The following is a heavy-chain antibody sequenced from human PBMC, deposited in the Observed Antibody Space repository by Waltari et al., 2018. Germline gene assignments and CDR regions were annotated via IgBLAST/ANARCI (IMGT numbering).Heavy chain of an antibody. J-gene: IGHJ6*02. D-gene: IGHD6-13*01. Sequence: QVQLVQSGSELKKPGASVKVSCKASGYTFTSYAMNWVRQAPGQGLEWMGWINTTTGNPPYAQGFTGRFVFSFDTSVSTAYLQISSLKAEDTAVYYCAGLPGIAAAGTDGYYYYYYGMDVWGQGTTVTVSS. CDR3: AGLPGIAAAGTDGYYYYYYGMDV. V-gene: IGHV7-4-1*02. CDR2: INTTTGNP. CDR1: GYTFTSYA.